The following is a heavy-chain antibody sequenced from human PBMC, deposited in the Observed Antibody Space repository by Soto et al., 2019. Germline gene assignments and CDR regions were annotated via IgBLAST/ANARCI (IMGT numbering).Heavy chain of an antibody. CDR2: MFYSGLT. Sequence: PSATLSLTWIVSGYSVSSSDYYGAWIRQPPGKGLEWIGSMFYSGLTYYNPSLKSRVTLSVDTSKNHFSVRLNSVTAADTAVYYCAPLTVSLSGPYGIHVWGQGTTVTVSS. CDR3: APLTVSLSGPYGIHV. V-gene: IGHV4-39*01. CDR1: GYSVSSSDYY. J-gene: IGHJ6*02. D-gene: IGHD2-15*01.